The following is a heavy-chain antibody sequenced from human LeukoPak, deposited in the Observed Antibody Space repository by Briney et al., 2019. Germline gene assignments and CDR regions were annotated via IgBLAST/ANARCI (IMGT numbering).Heavy chain of an antibody. CDR1: GFIFSNYY. Sequence: GGSLRLSCGASGFIFSNYYMHWVRQAPGKGLVWVSHINGDGSNVNYADSVKGRFTISRDNAKNTLYLQMNSPRVEDTALYYCGRGKSPAAVDDWGQGTLVTVPS. CDR2: INGDGSNV. D-gene: IGHD2-2*01. J-gene: IGHJ4*02. V-gene: IGHV3-74*01. CDR3: GRGKSPAAVDD.